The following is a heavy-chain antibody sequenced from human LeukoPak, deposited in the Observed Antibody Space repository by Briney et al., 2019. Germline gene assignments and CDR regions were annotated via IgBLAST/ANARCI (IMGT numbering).Heavy chain of an antibody. CDR3: ARGIRNTVTTAPYFDY. CDR1: GGTFSSYA. Sequence: PVASVKVSCKASGGTFSSYAISWVRQAPGQGLEWMGRIIPILGIANYAQKFQGRVTITADKSTSTAYMELSSLRSEDTAVYYCARGIRNTVTTAPYFDYWGQGTLVTVSS. CDR2: IIPILGIA. V-gene: IGHV1-69*04. J-gene: IGHJ4*02. D-gene: IGHD4-17*01.